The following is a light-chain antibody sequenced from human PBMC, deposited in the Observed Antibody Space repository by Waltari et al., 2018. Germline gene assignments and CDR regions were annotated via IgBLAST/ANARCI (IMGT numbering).Light chain of an antibody. J-gene: IGKJ1*01. CDR2: GSS. V-gene: IGKV3-15*01. Sequence: EIVMTQSPATLSVSPGERATLSCKASQSVSSNLAWYQQKPGQAPRLLIDGSSTRATGIPAKVSGSGSGTDFTLTISSLQSEDFAVYYCQQYNKWPTFGQGTKVEIK. CDR3: QQYNKWPT. CDR1: QSVSSN.